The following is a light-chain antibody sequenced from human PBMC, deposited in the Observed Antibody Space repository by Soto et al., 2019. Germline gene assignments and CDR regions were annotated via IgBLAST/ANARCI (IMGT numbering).Light chain of an antibody. J-gene: IGKJ1*01. CDR2: EAY. CDR3: QQYNTYSWT. Sequence: DIQMTQSPSTLSASVGDRVTITCRASQSIKSWLAWYQQKPGKAHKLLIYEAYSLESGVQSRFGGSGSGTEFTLTIRSLQPDDFATYYCQQYNTYSWTFGQGTKVDIK. CDR1: QSIKSW. V-gene: IGKV1-5*03.